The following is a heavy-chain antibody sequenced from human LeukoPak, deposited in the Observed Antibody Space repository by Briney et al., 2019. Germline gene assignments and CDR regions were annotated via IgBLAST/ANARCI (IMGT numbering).Heavy chain of an antibody. J-gene: IGHJ4*02. Sequence: PGGSLRLSCAASGFTFSMYWMSWVRQAPGKGLEWVASMKQDGSEEYYVDSVKGRFTISRDNAKNSVYLQMNSLRAEDTAVYYCASLRWFFDQWGQGTLVTVSS. CDR1: GFTFSMYW. V-gene: IGHV3-7*01. D-gene: IGHD4-23*01. CDR3: ASLRWFFDQ. CDR2: MKQDGSEE.